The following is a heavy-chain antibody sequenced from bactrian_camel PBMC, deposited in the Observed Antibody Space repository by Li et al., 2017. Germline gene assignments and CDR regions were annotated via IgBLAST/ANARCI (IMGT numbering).Heavy chain of an antibody. V-gene: IGHV3S54*01. CDR2: LYIGGSRT. Sequence: HVQLVESGGGSVQTGTSLRLSCAASGVVNVIGWFRQAPGKEREGVAALYIGGSRTYVSDTVKGRFTISQDGAKNTLYLHMNNLKPEDTAMYYCAADRLACLRDGPNHEYAHWGQGTQVTVS. CDR1: GVVNV. CDR3: AADRLACLRDGPNHEYAH. J-gene: IGHJ4*01.